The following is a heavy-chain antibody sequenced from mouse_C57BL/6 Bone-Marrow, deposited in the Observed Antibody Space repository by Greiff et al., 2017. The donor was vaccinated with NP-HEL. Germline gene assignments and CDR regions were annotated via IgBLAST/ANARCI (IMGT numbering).Heavy chain of an antibody. Sequence: EVMLVESGGGLVKPGGSLKLSCAASGFTFSSYAMSWVRQTPEKRLEWVATISDGGSYTYYPDNVKGRFTISRDNAKNNRYLQMSHLKAEDTAMYYCARDDWINWYFDVWGTGTTVTVSS. CDR3: ARDDWINWYFDV. D-gene: IGHD2-13*01. CDR1: GFTFSSYA. V-gene: IGHV5-4*01. J-gene: IGHJ1*03. CDR2: ISDGGSYT.